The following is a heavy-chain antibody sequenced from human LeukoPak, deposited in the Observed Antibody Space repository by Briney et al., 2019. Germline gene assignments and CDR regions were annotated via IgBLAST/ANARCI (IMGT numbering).Heavy chain of an antibody. V-gene: IGHV3-7*01. CDR3: ATEGTDGRGSFRWFDS. J-gene: IGHJ5*01. CDR1: GFSFSNYW. D-gene: IGHD3-10*01. Sequence: QPGRSLRPSCVASGFSFSNYWMTSVSLAPGKGLEWVFYIIEDGSVKYYVDSVKGRFTISRDNAKNSLYLQLNSLRVEDAAVYCCATEGTDGRGSFRWFDSWGQGTLVTVSS. CDR2: IIEDGSVK.